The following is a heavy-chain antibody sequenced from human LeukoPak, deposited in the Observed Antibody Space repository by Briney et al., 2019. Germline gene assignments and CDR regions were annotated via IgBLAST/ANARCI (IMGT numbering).Heavy chain of an antibody. J-gene: IGHJ6*02. V-gene: IGHV1-18*01. D-gene: IGHD2-2*02. CDR3: ARDRVPAAIVYYYYGMDV. CDR2: ISAHNGNT. CDR1: GYTFTSYG. Sequence: ASVTVSCKASGYTFTSYGISWVRQAPGQGREWMGWISAHNGNTNYAQKLQGRVTMTTDTSTSTAYMELRSLRSDDTAVYYCARDRVPAAIVYYYYGMDVWGQGTTVTVSS.